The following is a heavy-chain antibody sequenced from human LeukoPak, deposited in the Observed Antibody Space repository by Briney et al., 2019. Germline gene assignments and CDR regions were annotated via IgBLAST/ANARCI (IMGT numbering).Heavy chain of an antibody. J-gene: IGHJ3*02. D-gene: IGHD7-27*01. CDR3: ARELGGLYTFEI. CDR1: GDSINNHY. Sequence: SETLSLTCTVSGDSINNHYWNWLRQPPGKGLEWIGHTSSSGSTNYNPSLKTRVTISLDTSKNQFSLKLNSVTAADTALYYCARELGGLYTFEIWGQGTLVTVSS. CDR2: TSSSGST. V-gene: IGHV4-59*11.